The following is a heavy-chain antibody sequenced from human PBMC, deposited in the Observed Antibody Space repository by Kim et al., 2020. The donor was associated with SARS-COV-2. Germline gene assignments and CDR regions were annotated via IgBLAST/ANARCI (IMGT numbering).Heavy chain of an antibody. J-gene: IGHJ4*02. Sequence: ASVKVSCKAIGYTFTDYYIHWVRQAPGQGLEWMGRINPNSGDTDYAQKSQGRVTMTRDTSINSAYMEPRGLRSDDTAIYFCARSRCTGGSCYGLDYWGQGTPVTVSS. CDR2: INPNSGDT. CDR1: GYTFTDYY. CDR3: ARSRCTGGSCYGLDY. D-gene: IGHD2-15*01. V-gene: IGHV1-2*06.